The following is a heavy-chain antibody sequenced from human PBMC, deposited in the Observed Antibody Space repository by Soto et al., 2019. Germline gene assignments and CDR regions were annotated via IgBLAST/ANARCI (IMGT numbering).Heavy chain of an antibody. CDR2: IGTSLDT. CDR3: ARGRYCSGGNCPGTYYGMDV. Sequence: GGSLRLSCAASGFTFSSYDMHWVRQGAGKGLEWVSAIGTSLDTYYPDSVKGRFTISRENANHSLFLQVNSLRAGDTAVYYCARGRYCSGGNCPGTYYGMDVWGQGTTVTVSS. D-gene: IGHD2-15*01. V-gene: IGHV3-13*01. CDR1: GFTFSSYD. J-gene: IGHJ6*02.